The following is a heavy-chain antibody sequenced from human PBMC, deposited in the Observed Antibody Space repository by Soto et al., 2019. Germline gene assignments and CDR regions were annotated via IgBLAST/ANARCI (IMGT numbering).Heavy chain of an antibody. V-gene: IGHV3-64*04. D-gene: IGHD2-2*01. CDR3: AREVSDYASSYIYY. CDR2: ISGSGGSR. Sequence: PRGSLTLSCSASGFTFGSYAFHWVRQAPGKGLEYVSAISGSGGSRYYADSVKGRFTISRDNAKNSLYLQMSSLRAEDTAVYYCAREVSDYASSYIYYWGQGALVTVS. CDR1: GFTFGSYA. J-gene: IGHJ4*02.